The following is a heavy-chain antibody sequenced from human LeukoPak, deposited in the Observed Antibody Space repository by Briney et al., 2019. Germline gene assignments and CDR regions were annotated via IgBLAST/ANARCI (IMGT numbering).Heavy chain of an antibody. CDR1: GGSFSGYY. Sequence: SETLSLTCAVYGGSFSGYYWSWIRQPPGKGLEWIGEINHSGSTNYNPSLKSRVTISVDTSKNQFSLKLSSVTAADTAVYYCARLGGSSSWFDYWGQGTLVTVSS. CDR3: ARLGGSSSWFDY. J-gene: IGHJ4*02. D-gene: IGHD6-13*01. CDR2: INHSGST. V-gene: IGHV4-34*01.